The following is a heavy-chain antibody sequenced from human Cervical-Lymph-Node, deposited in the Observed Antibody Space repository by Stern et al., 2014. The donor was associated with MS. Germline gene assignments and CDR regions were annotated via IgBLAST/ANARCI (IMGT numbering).Heavy chain of an antibody. Sequence: QVQLGQSGAEVKKPGASVKVSCKASGNTFTTYYMNWVRQAPGQGLEWMGMINPSAGSTTYAQKCQGRVTMTRDTSTTTVYLEVSSLRSEDTAVYYCARGRRIPMLRGVKGKDHYFEYWGQGSLVTVSS. J-gene: IGHJ4*02. V-gene: IGHV1-46*01. CDR1: GNTFTTYY. CDR3: ARGRRIPMLRGVKGKDHYFEY. D-gene: IGHD3-10*01. CDR2: INPSAGST.